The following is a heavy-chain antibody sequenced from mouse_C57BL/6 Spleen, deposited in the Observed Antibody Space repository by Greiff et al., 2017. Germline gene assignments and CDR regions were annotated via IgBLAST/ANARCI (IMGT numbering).Heavy chain of an antibody. CDR1: GYTFTDYE. CDR2: IDPETGGT. J-gene: IGHJ4*01. CDR3: TRRGVYSNYGGDAMDY. Sequence: VQGVESGAELVRPGASVTLSCKASGYTFTDYEMHWVKQTPVHGLEWIGAIDPETGGTAYNQKFKGKAILTADKSSSTAYMELRSLTSEDSAVYYCTRRGVYSNYGGDAMDYWGQGTSVTVSS. D-gene: IGHD2-5*01. V-gene: IGHV1-15*01.